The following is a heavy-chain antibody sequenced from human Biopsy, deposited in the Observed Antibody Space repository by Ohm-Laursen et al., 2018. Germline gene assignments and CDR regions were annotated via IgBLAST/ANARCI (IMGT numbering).Heavy chain of an antibody. J-gene: IGHJ1*01. CDR1: GGTFSRYG. D-gene: IGHD3-9*01. Sequence: GSSVKVSCKAPGGTFSRYGINWVRQAPGQGLEWLGGNIPILGTGNYAQKFQGRVTVAADTSTSTATMELRSLRSDDTAVHYCATKLTGYFHHWGQGTLVTVSS. CDR3: ATKLTGYFHH. CDR2: NIPILGTG. V-gene: IGHV1-69*06.